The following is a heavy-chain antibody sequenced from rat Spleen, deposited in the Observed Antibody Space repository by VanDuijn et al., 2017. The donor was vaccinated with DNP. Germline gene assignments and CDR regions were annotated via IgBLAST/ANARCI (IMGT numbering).Heavy chain of an antibody. J-gene: IGHJ4*01. CDR1: GFSITTNY. CDR2: ISYSGTS. Sequence: EVQLQESGPGLVKPSHSLSLTCSVTGFSITTNYWGWIRKFPGNKMKWIGHISYSGTSGYNPSLKSRISITRDTSKNQFFLQLNSVINEDTATYYCARFGSYYYVMDAWGQGASVTVSS. D-gene: IGHD1-12*02. V-gene: IGHV3-1*01. CDR3: ARFGSYYYVMDA.